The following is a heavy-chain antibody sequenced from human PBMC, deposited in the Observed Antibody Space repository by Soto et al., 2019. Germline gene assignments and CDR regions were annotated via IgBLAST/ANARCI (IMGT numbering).Heavy chain of an antibody. D-gene: IGHD6-6*01. J-gene: IGHJ6*02. V-gene: IGHV4-31*03. CDR2: IYNSGST. CDR3: ARVSSSSYPRYHYYGMDV. Sequence: SETLSLTCTVPGGSISSGDYYWSWIRQHPGKGLEWIGHIYNSGSTYYNPSLKSRVTISVDTSKNQFSLKLTSVTAADTAVYYCARVSSSSYPRYHYYGMDVWGQGTTVTVSS. CDR1: GGSISSGDYY.